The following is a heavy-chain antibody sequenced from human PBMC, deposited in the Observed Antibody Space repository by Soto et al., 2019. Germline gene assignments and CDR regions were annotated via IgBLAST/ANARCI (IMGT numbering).Heavy chain of an antibody. CDR3: ARRSICVHDCYYKHDAGMDV. CDR1: GDTFSSYA. D-gene: IGHD3-10*01. CDR2: IIPVLGTT. V-gene: IGHV1-69*08. J-gene: IGHJ6*02. Sequence: QVQLVQSGAEVKKPGSSVKVCCRASGDTFSSYAVNWLRQAPGRGLEWMGRIIPVLGTTDYAQKFRGRVTFTADKSANTVYMELSSLRSEDTAFYFRARRSICVHDCYYKHDAGMDVWGRGTTATAAS.